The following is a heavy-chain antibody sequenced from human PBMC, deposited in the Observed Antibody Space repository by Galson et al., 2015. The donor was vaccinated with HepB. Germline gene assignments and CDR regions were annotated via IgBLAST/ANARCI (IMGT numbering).Heavy chain of an antibody. Sequence: SLRLSCAASGFTFSSYAMHWVPQAPGQGLEWVAVISYDGSNKYYADSVKGRFTISRDNSKNTLYLQMNSLRAEDTAVYYCARGEPDYWGQGTLVTVSS. CDR3: ARGEPDY. CDR1: GFTFSSYA. D-gene: IGHD1-14*01. J-gene: IGHJ4*02. CDR2: ISYDGSNK. V-gene: IGHV3-30-3*01.